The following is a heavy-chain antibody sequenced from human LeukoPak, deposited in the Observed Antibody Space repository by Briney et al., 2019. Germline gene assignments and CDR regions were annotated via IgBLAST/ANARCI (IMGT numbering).Heavy chain of an antibody. CDR1: GFTFSDYY. CDR2: ISDSSSYT. V-gene: IGHV3-11*05. CDR3: ARANDLIDY. Sequence: GGSLRLSCAASGFTFSDYYMSWIRQAPGKGLEWVSYISDSSSYTNYADSVKGRFAISRDNAKNSLYLQMNSLRAGDTAVYYCARANDLIDYWGQGTLVTVSS. J-gene: IGHJ4*02.